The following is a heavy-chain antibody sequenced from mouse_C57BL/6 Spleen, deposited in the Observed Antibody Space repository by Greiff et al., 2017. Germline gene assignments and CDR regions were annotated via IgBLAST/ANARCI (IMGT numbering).Heavy chain of an antibody. Sequence: LQESGPELVKPGASVKISCKASGYAFSSSWMNWVKQRPGKGLEWIGRIYPGDGDTNYNGKFKGKATLTADKSSSTAYMQLSSLTSEDSAVYFCARGGLTTVVADAMDYWGQGTSVTVSS. J-gene: IGHJ4*01. V-gene: IGHV1-82*01. CDR2: IYPGDGDT. CDR3: ARGGLTTVVADAMDY. D-gene: IGHD1-1*01. CDR1: GYAFSSSW.